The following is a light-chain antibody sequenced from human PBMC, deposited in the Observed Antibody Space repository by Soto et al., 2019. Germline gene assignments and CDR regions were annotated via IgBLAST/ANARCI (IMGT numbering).Light chain of an antibody. V-gene: IGLV1-40*01. Sequence: QSVLTQPPSASGSPGQRVTISCTGSSSNIGAGYDVHWYQQLPGKAPKLLIYGNSNRPSGVPDRFSGSKSGTSASLAITGLRAEDEADYYCQSYDSSLSGWVFGGGTKLTVL. CDR2: GNS. CDR3: QSYDSSLSGWV. J-gene: IGLJ3*02. CDR1: SSNIGAGYD.